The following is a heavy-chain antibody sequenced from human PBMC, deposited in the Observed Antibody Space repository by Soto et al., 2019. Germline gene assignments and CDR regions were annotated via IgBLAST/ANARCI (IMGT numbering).Heavy chain of an antibody. CDR3: ESVVPGVEAWFGP. J-gene: IGHJ5*02. Sequence: QVQLVQSGGEVKRPGASVKVSCKTSGYTFSNYGITWVRQAPGQPLEWLGWISLYSDGTNYAQKFQGRVSMTTDTSTTTSYMELRSLISDDTAVYYCESVVPGVEAWFGPWGQGTLVTVAS. V-gene: IGHV1-18*01. CDR1: GYTFSNYG. D-gene: IGHD2-2*01. CDR2: ISLYSDGT.